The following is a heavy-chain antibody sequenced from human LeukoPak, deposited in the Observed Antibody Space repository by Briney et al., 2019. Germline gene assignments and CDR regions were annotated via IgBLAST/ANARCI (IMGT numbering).Heavy chain of an antibody. D-gene: IGHD2-2*01. CDR1: GGSFSGYY. J-gene: IGHJ5*02. CDR2: INHSGST. V-gene: IGHV4-34*01. Sequence: SETLSLTCAVYGGSFSGYYWSWIRQPPGKGLEWIGEINHSGSTNYNPSLKSRVTVSVDTSKNQFSLKLSSVTAADTAVYYCARGYIVVVPAAIKGRYNWFDPWGQGTLVTVSS. CDR3: ARGYIVVVPAAIKGRYNWFDP.